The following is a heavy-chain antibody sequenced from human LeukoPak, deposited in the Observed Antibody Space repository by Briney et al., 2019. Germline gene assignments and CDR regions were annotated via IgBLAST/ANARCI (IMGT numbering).Heavy chain of an antibody. CDR3: ARDSGTTGEVKFDP. CDR1: GGSFSGYY. D-gene: IGHD3-10*01. J-gene: IGHJ5*02. Sequence: SETLSLTCVVYGGSFSGYYWSWIRQSPGKGLEWIGEINHRGSTNYNPSLKRRVTISLDTSKNQFSLKLSSVTAADTAVYYCARDSGTTGEVKFDPWGQGMLVTVSS. CDR2: INHRGST. V-gene: IGHV4-34*01.